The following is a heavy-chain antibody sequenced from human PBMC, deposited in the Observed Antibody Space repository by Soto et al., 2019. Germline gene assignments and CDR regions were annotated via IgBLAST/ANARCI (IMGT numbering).Heavy chain of an antibody. V-gene: IGHV1-3*05. J-gene: IGHJ4*02. Sequence: QVQLVQSGAEEKKPGASMKVSCRASGYTFTNYAMHWVRQAPGQSLEWMGWIRADNDNTEYSQRFQGRITITRDTSASTAYRELRSLRSEDAAVFYCARRSPNRSGWTLDYWGQGTLVTVSS. D-gene: IGHD3-22*01. CDR3: ARRSPNRSGWTLDY. CDR2: IRADNDNT. CDR1: GYTFTNYA.